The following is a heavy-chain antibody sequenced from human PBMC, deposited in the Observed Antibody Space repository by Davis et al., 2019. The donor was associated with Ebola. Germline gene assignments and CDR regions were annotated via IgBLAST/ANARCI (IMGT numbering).Heavy chain of an antibody. D-gene: IGHD5-24*01. CDR3: ARGWAFDI. Sequence: PGGSLRLSCTVSGGSISGYYWSWIRQPAGKGLEWIGRISTSGSTNYNPSLKSRVTMSLDTSKNQFSLKLSSVTAADTAVYYCARGWAFDIWGQGTMVTVSS. V-gene: IGHV4-4*07. CDR1: GGSISGYY. CDR2: ISTSGST. J-gene: IGHJ3*02.